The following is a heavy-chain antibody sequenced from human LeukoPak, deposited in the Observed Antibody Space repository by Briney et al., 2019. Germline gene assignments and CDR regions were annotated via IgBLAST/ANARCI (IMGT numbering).Heavy chain of an antibody. V-gene: IGHV3-30-3*01. D-gene: IGHD3-10*01. CDR2: ISYDGSNK. CDR1: GFTFSSYA. CDR3: PTGANYGSGSTFDY. J-gene: IGHJ4*02. Sequence: GGSLRLSCAASGFTFSSYAMHWVRQAPGKGLEWVAVISYDGSNKYYADSVKGRFTISRDNSKNTLYLQMNSLRAEDTAVYYCPTGANYGSGSTFDYWGQGTLVTVSS.